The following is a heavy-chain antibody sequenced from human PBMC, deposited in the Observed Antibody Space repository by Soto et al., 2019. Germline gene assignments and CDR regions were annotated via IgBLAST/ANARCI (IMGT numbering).Heavy chain of an antibody. D-gene: IGHD3-22*01. Sequence: ASVKVSCKVSGYTLTELSMHWVRQAPGKGLEWMGGFDPEDGETIYAQKFQGRVTMTEDTSTDTAYMELSSLRSEDTAVYYCATVNPLYYDSSGYPDAFDIWGQGTMVTVSS. CDR1: GYTLTELS. CDR3: ATVNPLYYDSSGYPDAFDI. J-gene: IGHJ3*02. CDR2: FDPEDGET. V-gene: IGHV1-24*01.